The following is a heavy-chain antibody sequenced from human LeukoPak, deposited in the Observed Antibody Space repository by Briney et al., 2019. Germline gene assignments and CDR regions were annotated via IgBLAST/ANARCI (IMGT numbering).Heavy chain of an antibody. V-gene: IGHV1-69*13. CDR3: ARDVRLGQYDFWSGYYRNWFDP. CDR2: IIPIFGTA. CDR1: GGTFSSYA. Sequence: SVKVSCKASGGTFSSYAISWVRQAPGQGLEWMGGIIPIFGTANYAQKFQGRVTITADESTSAAYMELSSLRSEDTAVYYRARDVRLGQYDFWSGYYRNWFDPWGQGTLVTVSS. J-gene: IGHJ5*02. D-gene: IGHD3-3*01.